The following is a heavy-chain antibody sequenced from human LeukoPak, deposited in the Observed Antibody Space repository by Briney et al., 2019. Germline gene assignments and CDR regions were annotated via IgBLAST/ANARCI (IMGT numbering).Heavy chain of an antibody. J-gene: IGHJ4*02. Sequence: GGSLRLSCAASGFTFSSYEMNWVRQAPGKRLEWVSYISSSGNTISYADSVKGRFTISRDNAKNSLYLQMNSLRAEDTAVYYCARAPGYSYGYSLDYWGQGTLVTVSS. V-gene: IGHV3-48*03. CDR3: ARAPGYSYGYSLDY. CDR2: ISSSGNTI. CDR1: GFTFSSYE. D-gene: IGHD5-18*01.